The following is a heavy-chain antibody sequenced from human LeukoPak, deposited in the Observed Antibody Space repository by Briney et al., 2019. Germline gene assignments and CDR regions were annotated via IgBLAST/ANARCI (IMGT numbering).Heavy chain of an antibody. V-gene: IGHV4-4*07. J-gene: IGHJ4*02. CDR3: ATYTSDRASFDY. Sequence: SETLSLTCTVSGGSIRNYYWIWLRQPAAKGLEWIGRIYTSGSTNYNPSLNSRVTTSVDTPKNQFSLKLSSVTAADTAVYYCATYTSDRASFDYWGQGTLVTVSS. D-gene: IGHD3-22*01. CDR2: IYTSGST. CDR1: GGSIRNYY.